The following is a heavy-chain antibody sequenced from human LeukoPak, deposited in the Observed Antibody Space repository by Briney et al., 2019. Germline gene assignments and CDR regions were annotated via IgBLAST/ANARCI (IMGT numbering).Heavy chain of an antibody. V-gene: IGHV4-39*01. CDR3: ARQVGAGSRWDYFDY. Sequence: SETLSLTCAVSGGSISNTGYFWGWIRQPPGKGPEWIGVVHPGGDTFYNPSLESRVTISMDTSKSLLSLKVTSMTAADTAVYYCARQVGAGSRWDYFDYWGQGTLVTVSS. J-gene: IGHJ4*02. D-gene: IGHD1-26*01. CDR1: GGSISNTGYF. CDR2: VHPGGDT.